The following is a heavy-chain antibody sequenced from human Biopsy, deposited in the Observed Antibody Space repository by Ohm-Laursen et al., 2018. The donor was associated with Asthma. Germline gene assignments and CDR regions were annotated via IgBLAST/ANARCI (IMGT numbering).Heavy chain of an antibody. D-gene: IGHD3-22*01. J-gene: IGHJ4*02. V-gene: IGHV4-31*03. CDR3: ARISRRSGSYFVDY. CDR2: IHHSGTS. Sequence: TLSLTCTVSGDSITSGGCCWNWIRQHPGKGPEWIGYIHHSGTSYFNPSLKSRVSFSRDTSKNRFSLRLSSVTAADTAMYYCARISRRSGSYFVDYWGQGTLVTVSS. CDR1: GDSITSGGCC.